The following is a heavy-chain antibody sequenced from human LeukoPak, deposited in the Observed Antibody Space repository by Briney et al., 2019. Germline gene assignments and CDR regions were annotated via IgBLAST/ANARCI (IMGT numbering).Heavy chain of an antibody. CDR3: ARDQPPVY. CDR1: GFTFTSYA. V-gene: IGHV3-21*01. J-gene: IGHJ4*02. Sequence: GGSLRLSCAASGFTFTSYAMSWVRQAPGKGLEWVSSIGSSGSYMYYADSVKGRFTISRDNAKKSLYLQMNSLRAEDTAVYYCARDQPPVYWGQGTLVTVSS. CDR2: IGSSGSYM.